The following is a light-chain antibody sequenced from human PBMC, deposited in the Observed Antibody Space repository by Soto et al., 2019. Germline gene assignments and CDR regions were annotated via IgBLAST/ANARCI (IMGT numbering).Light chain of an antibody. J-gene: IGKJ4*01. CDR2: ATS. CDR1: QDISGW. CDR3: QQGKSFPLT. V-gene: IGKV1-12*01. Sequence: DIQMAQFPSSVSASVGDRVTITCRASQDISGWLAWYQQQPGKAPQILMYATSRLQNGVPSRFSGSGSGTDFTLTTSSLQSEDFAPYYCQQGKSFPLTFGGGTKVEIK.